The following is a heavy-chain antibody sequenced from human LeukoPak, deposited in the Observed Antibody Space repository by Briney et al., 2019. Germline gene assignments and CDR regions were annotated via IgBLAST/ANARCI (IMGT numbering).Heavy chain of an antibody. V-gene: IGHV4-59*08. Sequence: PSETLSLTCTVSGGSISSYYWSWIRQPPGKGLEWIGYIYYSGSTNYNPSLKSRVTISVDTSKNQSSLKLSSVTAADTAVYYCARHFLGSSGFNFDYWGQGTLVTVSS. D-gene: IGHD3-22*01. CDR3: ARHFLGSSGFNFDY. CDR1: GGSISSYY. J-gene: IGHJ4*02. CDR2: IYYSGST.